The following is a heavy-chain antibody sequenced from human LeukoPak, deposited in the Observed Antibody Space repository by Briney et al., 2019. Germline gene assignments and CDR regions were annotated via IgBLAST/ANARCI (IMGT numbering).Heavy chain of an antibody. D-gene: IGHD1-1*01. CDR2: INPSGGST. Sequence: GASVKVFCKAAGYTFTSYYMHWVRQAPGQGLEWMGIINPSGGSTSYAQKFQGRVTMTRDTSTSTVYMELSSLRSEDTAVYYCARSGSTGTTSDWGQGTLVTVSS. J-gene: IGHJ4*02. CDR3: ARSGSTGTTSD. V-gene: IGHV1-46*01. CDR1: GYTFTSYY.